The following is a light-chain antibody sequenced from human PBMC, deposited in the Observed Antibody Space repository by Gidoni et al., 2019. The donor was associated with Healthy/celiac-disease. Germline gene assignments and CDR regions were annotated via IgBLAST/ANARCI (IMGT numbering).Light chain of an antibody. V-gene: IGKV3-15*01. CDR2: GAS. CDR1: QSVSSN. CDR3: QQYNNWPPST. Sequence: EIVMTQSPATLSVSPGESATLPCRASQSVSSNLAWYQQKPGPAPRLLIYGASTRAPGIPARFSGSGSGTEFTLTISGLQSEDFAVYCCQQYNNWPPSTFGGXTKVEIK. J-gene: IGKJ4*01.